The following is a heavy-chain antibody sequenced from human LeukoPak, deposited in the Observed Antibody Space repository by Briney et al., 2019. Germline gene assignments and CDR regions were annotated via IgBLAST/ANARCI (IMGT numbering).Heavy chain of an antibody. Sequence: SETLSLTCTVSGYSTSSGYYWGWIRQPPGKGLEWIGSIYHSGSTYYNPSLKSRVTISVDTSKNQFSLKLSSVTAADTAVYYCARTTLGIFDYWGQGTLVTVSS. J-gene: IGHJ4*02. D-gene: IGHD7-27*01. CDR2: IYHSGST. CDR3: ARTTLGIFDY. CDR1: GYSTSSGYY. V-gene: IGHV4-38-2*02.